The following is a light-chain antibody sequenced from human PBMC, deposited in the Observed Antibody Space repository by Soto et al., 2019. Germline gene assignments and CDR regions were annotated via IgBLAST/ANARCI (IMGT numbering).Light chain of an antibody. Sequence: QSVLTQPASVSGSPGQSISISGTGTSSDIGSNNYVSWFQQRPGKAPTLIIYEVSNRPSGVSTHFSGSKSGNTASLTISGLLPEDEAEYYCSSYTTTTRLFGGGTKVTVL. CDR3: SSYTTTTRL. CDR1: SSDIGSNNY. CDR2: EVS. V-gene: IGLV2-14*01. J-gene: IGLJ3*02.